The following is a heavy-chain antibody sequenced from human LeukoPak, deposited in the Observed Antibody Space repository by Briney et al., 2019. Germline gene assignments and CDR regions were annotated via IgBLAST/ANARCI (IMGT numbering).Heavy chain of an antibody. Sequence: RPSETLSLTCTVSGGSISSYYWSWIRQPPGKGLEWIGYIYYSGSTNYNPSLKSRVTISVDTSKNQFSLKLSSVTAADTAVYYCARDPAAGTISGAFDIWGQGTMVTVSS. CDR1: GGSISSYY. CDR2: IYYSGST. V-gene: IGHV4-59*01. D-gene: IGHD6-13*01. J-gene: IGHJ3*02. CDR3: ARDPAAGTISGAFDI.